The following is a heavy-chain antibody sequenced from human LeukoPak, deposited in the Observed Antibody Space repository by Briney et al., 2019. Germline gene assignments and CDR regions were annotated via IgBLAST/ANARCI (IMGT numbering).Heavy chain of an antibody. V-gene: IGHV3-30*18. D-gene: IGHD6-13*01. CDR1: GFTFSSYG. CDR3: AKDRGSSSWYYFDY. CDR2: ISYDGSNK. Sequence: GGSLRLSCAASGFTFSSYGMHWVRQAPGKGLEWVAVISYDGSNKYYADSVKGRFTISRDNSKNTLYLQMNSLRAEDTAVYYCAKDRGSSSWYYFDYWGQGTLVTVSS. J-gene: IGHJ4*02.